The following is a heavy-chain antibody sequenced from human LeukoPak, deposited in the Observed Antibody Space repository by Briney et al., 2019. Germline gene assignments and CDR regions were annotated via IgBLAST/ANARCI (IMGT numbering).Heavy chain of an antibody. J-gene: IGHJ4*02. D-gene: IGHD3-9*01. Sequence: SETLSLTCTVSGGSISSSSYYWGWIRQPPGTGLEWIGSIYYSGSTYYNPSLKSRVTISVDTSKNQFSLKLSSVTAADTALYYCAKTKLDWLLFDFWGQGILVTVSS. CDR3: AKTKLDWLLFDF. V-gene: IGHV4-39*07. CDR2: IYYSGST. CDR1: GGSISSSSYY.